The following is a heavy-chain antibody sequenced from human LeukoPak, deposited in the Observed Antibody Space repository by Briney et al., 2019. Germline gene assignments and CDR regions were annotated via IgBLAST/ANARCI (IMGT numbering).Heavy chain of an antibody. CDR1: GFTFSSYS. CDR2: ISSSSTI. J-gene: IGHJ4*02. V-gene: IGHV3-48*04. Sequence: GGSLRLSCAASGFTFSSYSMNWVRQAPGKGLEWVSYISSSSTIYYADSVKGRFTISRDNAKNSLYLQMNSLRAEDTAVYYCARVTSAAAGLPLDYWGQGTLVTVSS. CDR3: ARVTSAAAGLPLDY. D-gene: IGHD6-13*01.